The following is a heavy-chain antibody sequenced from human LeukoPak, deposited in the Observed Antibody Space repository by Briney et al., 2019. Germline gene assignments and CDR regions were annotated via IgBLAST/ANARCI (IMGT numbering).Heavy chain of an antibody. D-gene: IGHD5-18*01. Sequence: GESLRLSCAASGFTFSTYSMNWVRQAPGRGLEWVAVISFDGSRKYYADSVKGRFTISRDNSMNTLYLQMSSLRVEDTAIYYCAKAGASHTAMDFLFDYWGQGTLVTVSS. CDR2: ISFDGSRK. CDR3: AKAGASHTAMDFLFDY. V-gene: IGHV3-30*18. CDR1: GFTFSTYS. J-gene: IGHJ4*02.